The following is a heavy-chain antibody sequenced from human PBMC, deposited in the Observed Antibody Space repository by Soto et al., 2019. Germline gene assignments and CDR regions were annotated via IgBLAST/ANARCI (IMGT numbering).Heavy chain of an antibody. Sequence: QVQLVQSGAEVKKPGASVKVSCKASGYTFTGYYMHWVRQAPGQGLEWMGWINPNSGGTNYAQKFQGWLTMTRDTSLSTAYMELSRLRSDDTAVYYCATEACTNGVCQANWFDPWGQGTLVTVSS. CDR1: GYTFTGYY. CDR2: INPNSGGT. D-gene: IGHD2-8*01. J-gene: IGHJ5*02. CDR3: ATEACTNGVCQANWFDP. V-gene: IGHV1-2*04.